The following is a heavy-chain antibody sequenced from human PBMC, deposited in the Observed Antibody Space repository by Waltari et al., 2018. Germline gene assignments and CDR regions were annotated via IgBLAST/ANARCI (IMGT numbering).Heavy chain of an antibody. J-gene: IGHJ4*02. D-gene: IGHD6-6*01. CDR2: ISYDGSNK. CDR1: GFTFSSYG. Sequence: QVQLVESGGGVVQPGRSLRLSCAASGFTFSSYGMHWVRQAPGKGLEWVAVISYDGSNKYYADSVKGRFTISRDNSKNTLYLQMNSLRAEDTAVYYCAKYGGVYSSSYFDYWGQGTLVTVSS. V-gene: IGHV3-30*18. CDR3: AKYGGVYSSSYFDY.